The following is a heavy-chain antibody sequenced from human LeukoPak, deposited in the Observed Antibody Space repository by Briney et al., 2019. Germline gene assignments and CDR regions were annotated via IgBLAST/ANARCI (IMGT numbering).Heavy chain of an antibody. J-gene: IGHJ6*02. D-gene: IGHD3-10*01. CDR2: ISSSSSYI. V-gene: IGHV3-21*01. CDR3: ARDGAVWFGESTYYCGMDV. CDR1: GFTFSSYS. Sequence: GGSLRLSCAASGFTFSSYSMNWVRQAPGKGLEWVSSISSSSSYIYYADSVKGRFTISRDNAKISLYLQMNSLRAEDTAVYYCARDGAVWFGESTYYCGMDVWGQGTTVTVSS.